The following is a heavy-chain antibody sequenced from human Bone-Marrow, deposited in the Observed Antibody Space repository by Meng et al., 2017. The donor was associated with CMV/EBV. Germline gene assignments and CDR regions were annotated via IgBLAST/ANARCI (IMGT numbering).Heavy chain of an antibody. CDR1: GFFFSNYE. J-gene: IGHJ6*02. CDR3: ATRDRELTALSGLYYYYAMDV. Sequence: GESLEISCAASGFFFSNYEMHWVRQAPGKGLEWVASIRYDESNKYYADSVRGRFTISRENSKNTLYLQMNNLRAEDTALYYCATRDRELTALSGLYYYYAMDVWGQGTSVSVSS. CDR2: IRYDESNK. D-gene: IGHD2-15*01. V-gene: IGHV3-30*02.